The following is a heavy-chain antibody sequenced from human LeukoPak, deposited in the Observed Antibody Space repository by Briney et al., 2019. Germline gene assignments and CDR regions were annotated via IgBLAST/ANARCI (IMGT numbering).Heavy chain of an antibody. V-gene: IGHV6-1*01. CDR3: GRDFNWAFDY. CDR1: GDSVSSKSVS. Sequence: QTLSLTCAISGDSVSSKSVSWSWMRHSPSRGLEYLGRTRYRSTWNTCYSLSVEGRITINADTSRNEVSLRLSSVTPEDTALYYCGRDFNWAFDYWGQGTLVTVSS. J-gene: IGHJ4*02. D-gene: IGHD3-16*01. CDR2: TRYRSTWNT.